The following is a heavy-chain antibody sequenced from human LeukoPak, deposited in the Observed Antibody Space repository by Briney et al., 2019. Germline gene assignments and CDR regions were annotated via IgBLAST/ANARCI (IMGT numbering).Heavy chain of an antibody. CDR3: AKSGWYEYYFDY. J-gene: IGHJ4*02. CDR1: GFTFSSYG. V-gene: IGHV3-30*18. D-gene: IGHD6-19*01. CDR2: ISYDGSNK. Sequence: PGGSLRLSCAASGFTFSSYGMHWVRQAPGKGLEWVAVISYDGSNKYYADSVKGRFTISRDNSKNTLYLQMNSLRAGDTAVYYCAKSGWYEYYFDYWGQGTLVTVSS.